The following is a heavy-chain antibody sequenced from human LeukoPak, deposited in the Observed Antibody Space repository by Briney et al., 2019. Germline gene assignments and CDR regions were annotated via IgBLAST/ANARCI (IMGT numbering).Heavy chain of an antibody. CDR3: ARQSTIFGVVIIRRGMDV. CDR1: GFTFSSYA. D-gene: IGHD3-3*01. CDR2: ISGSSDSI. V-gene: IGHV3-21*01. J-gene: IGHJ6*02. Sequence: GGSLRLSCAASGFTFSSYAMSWVRQAPGKGLEWVSSISGSSDSIYYADSVKGRFTISRDNAKNSLYLQMNSLRAEDTAVYYCARQSTIFGVVIIRRGMDVWGQGTTVTVSS.